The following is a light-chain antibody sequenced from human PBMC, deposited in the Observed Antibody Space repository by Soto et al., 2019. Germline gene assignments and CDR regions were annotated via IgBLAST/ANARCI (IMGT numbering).Light chain of an antibody. CDR3: QQYIRTPYT. V-gene: IGKV3-20*01. CDR2: GTS. CDR1: HNLSSSY. Sequence: EIVLTQSPGTLSLSPGGGAALSCRASHNLSSSYLAWYQQTPGQAPRLLMHGTSNRAIGIPDRFSGSGSGTEFTLTISRLELEDFAVYYCQQYIRTPYTFGQGTRLEIK. J-gene: IGKJ2*01.